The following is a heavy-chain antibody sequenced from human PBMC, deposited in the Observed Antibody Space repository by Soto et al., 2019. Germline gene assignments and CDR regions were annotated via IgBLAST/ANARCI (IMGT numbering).Heavy chain of an antibody. J-gene: IGHJ4*02. D-gene: IGHD6-13*01. CDR2: INPNSGGT. Sequence: GASVKVSCKASGYTFTGYYMHWVRQAPGQGLEWMGWINPNSGGTNYAQKFQGWVTMTRDTSISTAYMELSRLRSDDTAVYYCARVTENRGYSYGLPGYSSSWYYFDYWGQGTLVTVSS. V-gene: IGHV1-2*04. CDR3: ARVTENRGYSYGLPGYSSSWYYFDY. CDR1: GYTFTGYY.